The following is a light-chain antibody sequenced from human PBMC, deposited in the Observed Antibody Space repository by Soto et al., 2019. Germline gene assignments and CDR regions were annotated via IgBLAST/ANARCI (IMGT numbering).Light chain of an antibody. CDR3: QTWGTGIWV. J-gene: IGLJ3*02. CDR2: LNSDGSH. Sequence: QLVLTQSPSASASLGASVKLTCTLSSGHSSYAIAWHQQQPEKGPRYLLKLNSDGSHSKGDGIPDRFSGSSSGAERYLTMSSLQSEDEADYYCQTWGTGIWVFGGGTKVTVL. V-gene: IGLV4-69*01. CDR1: SGHSSYA.